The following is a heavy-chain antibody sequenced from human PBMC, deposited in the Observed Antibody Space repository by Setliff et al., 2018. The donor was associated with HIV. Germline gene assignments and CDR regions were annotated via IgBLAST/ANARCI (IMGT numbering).Heavy chain of an antibody. Sequence: ETLSLTCTVSGGSISSHFWSWIRQPPGKGLEWIGSIYYSGSTNYNPSLKSRVTISVDTSKNQFSLKLSSVTAADTAVYYCAKDPGGISGYYEGVESYFDYWGQGTLVTVSS. V-gene: IGHV4-59*11. CDR3: AKDPGGISGYYEGVESYFDY. D-gene: IGHD3-22*01. J-gene: IGHJ4*02. CDR2: IYYSGST. CDR1: GGSISSHF.